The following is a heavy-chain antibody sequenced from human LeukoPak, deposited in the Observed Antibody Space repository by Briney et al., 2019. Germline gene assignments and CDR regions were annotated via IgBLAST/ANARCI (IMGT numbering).Heavy chain of an antibody. CDR1: GGSISSSSYY. CDR3: ASSPLRLGELSSSDAFDI. D-gene: IGHD3-16*02. V-gene: IGHV4-39*07. Sequence: SETLSLTCTVSGGSISSSSYYWGWIRQPPGKGLEWIGSIYYSGSTYYNPSLKSRVTISVDTSKNQFSLKLSSVTAADTAVYYCASSPLRLGELSSSDAFDIWGQGTMVTVSS. CDR2: IYYSGST. J-gene: IGHJ3*02.